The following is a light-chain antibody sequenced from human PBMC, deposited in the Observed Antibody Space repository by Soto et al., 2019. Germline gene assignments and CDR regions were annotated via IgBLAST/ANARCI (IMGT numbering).Light chain of an antibody. Sequence: DIQMTQSPSTLSASVGARVTITCRASQSINNLLAWYQQKPGKAPKLLIYKASSLESGVPSRFSGNGSGTEFTLTISSLQPDDFATYYCQQYSSYSPFGGGTKVEIK. J-gene: IGKJ4*02. CDR3: QQYSSYSP. CDR1: QSINNL. V-gene: IGKV1-5*03. CDR2: KAS.